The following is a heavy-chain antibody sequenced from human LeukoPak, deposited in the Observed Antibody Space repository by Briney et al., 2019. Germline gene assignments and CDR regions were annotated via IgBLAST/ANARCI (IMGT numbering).Heavy chain of an antibody. CDR3: ARDGGGRFGY. Sequence: PGGSLRLSCAASGFTFSNYAMHWVRQPPGKGLEWMAVISYDGSKKDYADSVKGRFTISRDNSKNTLYLQMNSLRAEDTAVYYCARDGGGRFGYWGQGTLVTVSS. CDR2: ISYDGSKK. J-gene: IGHJ4*02. V-gene: IGHV3-30*04. D-gene: IGHD3-16*01. CDR1: GFTFSNYA.